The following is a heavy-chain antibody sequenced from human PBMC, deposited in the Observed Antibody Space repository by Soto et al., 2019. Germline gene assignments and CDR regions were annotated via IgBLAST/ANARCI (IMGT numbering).Heavy chain of an antibody. J-gene: IGHJ6*02. D-gene: IGHD2-15*01. CDR3: ARDAYCSGGSCYGGLDV. CDR1: GGTFSSYA. Sequence: QVQLVQSGAEVRKPGSSVKVSCKTSGGTFSSYAFTWVRQAPGQGLEWMGGIIPIFGTENYAQRFQGRVTITADESTSTAFMELSSLRSEETAVYYCARDAYCSGGSCYGGLDVWGQGTTVTVSS. CDR2: IIPIFGTE. V-gene: IGHV1-69*01.